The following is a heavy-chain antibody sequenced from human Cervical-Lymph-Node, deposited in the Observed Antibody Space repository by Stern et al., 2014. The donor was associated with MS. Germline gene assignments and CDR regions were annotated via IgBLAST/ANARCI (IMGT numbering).Heavy chain of an antibody. V-gene: IGHV3-30*18. CDR3: AKEGHSNKWSYDY. D-gene: IGHD2-15*01. J-gene: IGHJ4*02. CDR2: ISKDGSVQ. CDR1: GITFSSYG. Sequence: VQLVESGGGVVQPGRSLRLSCAASGITFSSYGMHWVRQAPGQGLEGVAVISKDGSVQYYADCVNGRFTISRDNSKNTLSLQMNSPRVEDTAVYYCAKEGHSNKWSYDYWGQGTLVTVSS.